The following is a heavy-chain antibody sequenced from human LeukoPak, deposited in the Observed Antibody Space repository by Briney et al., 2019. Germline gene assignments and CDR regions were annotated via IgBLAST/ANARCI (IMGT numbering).Heavy chain of an antibody. V-gene: IGHV4-30-4*08. D-gene: IGHD1-7*01. J-gene: IGHJ5*02. CDR2: IYYSGST. Sequence: PSQTLSLTCTVSGGSISSGDYYWRWIRQPPGKGLEWIGYIYYSGSTYYNPSLKSRVTIAVDTSKNQFSLKLSSVTAADTAVYYCARGNWNYASFWFDPWGQGTLVTVSS. CDR1: GGSISSGDYY. CDR3: ARGNWNYASFWFDP.